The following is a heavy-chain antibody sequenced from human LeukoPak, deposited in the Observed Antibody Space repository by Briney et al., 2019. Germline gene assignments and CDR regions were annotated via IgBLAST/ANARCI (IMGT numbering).Heavy chain of an antibody. V-gene: IGHV4-59*01. CDR2: VYYNGSS. CDR3: ARSIKRGLFDY. CDR1: GGSIGFYY. J-gene: IGHJ4*02. Sequence: SETLSLTCTVSGGSIGFYYWNWIRRPPGKGLEWIGCVYYNGSSNYNPSLKSRVTISVDTSKIQFSLKLSSVTAADTAVYYCARSIKRGLFDYWGQGSLVTVSS. D-gene: IGHD3-10*01.